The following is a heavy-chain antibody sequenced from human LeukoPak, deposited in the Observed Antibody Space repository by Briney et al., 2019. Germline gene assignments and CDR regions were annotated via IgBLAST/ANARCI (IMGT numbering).Heavy chain of an antibody. J-gene: IGHJ4*02. CDR1: GGSISSGDYY. Sequence: SETLSLTCTVSGGSISSGDYYWSWIRQPPGKGLEWIGYIYYSGSTYYNPSLKSRLTISGDTSKNQFSLRLSSVTAADTAVYYCARGTWSSSIDYWGQGTLVTVSS. CDR2: IYYSGST. V-gene: IGHV4-30-4*01. D-gene: IGHD6-6*01. CDR3: ARGTWSSSIDY.